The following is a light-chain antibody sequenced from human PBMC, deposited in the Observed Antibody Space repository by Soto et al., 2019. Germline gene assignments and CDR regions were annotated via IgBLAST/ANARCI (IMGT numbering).Light chain of an antibody. Sequence: QSVLTQPPSVSGAPGQRVTISCTGSSSNIGAGYDVHWYQQLPGTAPKLLIYGNSNRPSGVPDRFSGSKSGTSASLAITGLQVGDGADYYCQSYDSSLSGVFGGGTKLTVL. V-gene: IGLV1-40*01. CDR1: SSNIGAGYD. CDR2: GNS. CDR3: QSYDSSLSGV. J-gene: IGLJ3*02.